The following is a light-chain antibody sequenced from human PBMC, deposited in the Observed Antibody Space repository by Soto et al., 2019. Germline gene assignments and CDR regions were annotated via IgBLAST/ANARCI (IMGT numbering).Light chain of an antibody. CDR2: VAS. V-gene: IGKV1-39*01. CDR1: QSISSF. CDR3: QHTYRT. J-gene: IGKJ3*01. Sequence: DIQMTQSPSSLSASVGERVTITCRASQSISSFLNWYQQKPGKAPKLLISVASILHSGVPSRFSGSGSWTYFTLTISKRQPEDLATFYCQHTYRTFGPGTKVEI.